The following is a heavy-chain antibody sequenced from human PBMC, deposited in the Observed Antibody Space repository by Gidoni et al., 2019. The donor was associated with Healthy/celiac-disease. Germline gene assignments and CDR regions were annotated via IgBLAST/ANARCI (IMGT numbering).Heavy chain of an antibody. Sequence: QVQLVESGGGVVQPGRSLRLYWAASGFTFSSYGMLWVRQAPGKGLEWVAVIWYDGSNKYYADSVKGRFTISRDNSKNTLYLQMNSLRAEDTAVYYCARGRSTMIVVPFDYWGQGTLVTVSS. CDR3: ARGRSTMIVVPFDY. D-gene: IGHD3-22*01. CDR1: GFTFSSYG. CDR2: IWYDGSNK. J-gene: IGHJ4*02. V-gene: IGHV3-33*01.